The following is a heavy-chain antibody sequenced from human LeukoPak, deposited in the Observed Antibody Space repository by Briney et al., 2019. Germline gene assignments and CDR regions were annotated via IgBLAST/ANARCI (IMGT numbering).Heavy chain of an antibody. CDR2: IYISGST. J-gene: IGHJ5*02. V-gene: IGHV4-4*07. D-gene: IGHD3-3*01. Sequence: SETLSLTCSVSGVSINDHYWTWVRQPAGRGLEWIGHIYISGSTDYNPSLKSRVTLSVDMSKNQFSLRLTSVTAADTAVYYCAREYDFWTGRDPSKGWLDPWGPGILVAVSS. CDR3: AREYDFWTGRDPSKGWLDP. CDR1: GVSINDHY.